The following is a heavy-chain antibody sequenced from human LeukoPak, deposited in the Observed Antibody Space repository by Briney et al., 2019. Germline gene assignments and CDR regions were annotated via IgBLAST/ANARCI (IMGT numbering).Heavy chain of an antibody. Sequence: GGSLRLSCAASGFTFSSYAMSWVRQAPGKGLEWVSAISGSGGSTYYADSVKGRFTISRDNSKNTLYLQMNSLRAEDTAVYYCAKEGRIVVVMSYYYYMDVWGKGTTVTVSS. CDR1: GFTFSSYA. CDR2: ISGSGGST. V-gene: IGHV3-23*01. CDR3: AKEGRIVVVMSYYYYMDV. D-gene: IGHD2-21*01. J-gene: IGHJ6*03.